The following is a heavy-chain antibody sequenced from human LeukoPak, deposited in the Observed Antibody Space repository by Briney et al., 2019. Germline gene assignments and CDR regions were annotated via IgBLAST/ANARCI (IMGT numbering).Heavy chain of an antibody. CDR3: ASVLYVLAAAVHDDAFDI. V-gene: IGHV1-18*01. D-gene: IGHD6-13*01. CDR2: ISAYNGNT. CDR1: GYTFTSYG. Sequence: ASVKVSCKASGYTFTSYGISWVRQAPGQGLEWMGWISAYNGNTNYAQKLQGRVTITADESTSTAYMELSSLRSEDTAVYYCASVLYVLAAAVHDDAFDIWGQGTMVTVSS. J-gene: IGHJ3*02.